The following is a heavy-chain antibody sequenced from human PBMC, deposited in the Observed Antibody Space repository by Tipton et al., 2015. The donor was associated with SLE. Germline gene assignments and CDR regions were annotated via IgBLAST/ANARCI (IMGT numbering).Heavy chain of an antibody. CDR2: INHGGST. J-gene: IGHJ4*02. CDR3: ARDSTSGWHNY. CDR1: GGSFSVYY. V-gene: IGHV4-34*01. Sequence: TLSLTCAVYGGSFSVYYWTWIRQPPGKGLEWIGEINHGGSTNYNPSLKSRVTISVDTSKNQFSLKLSSVTAADTAVYYCARDSTSGWHNYWGQGTLVTVSS. D-gene: IGHD6-25*01.